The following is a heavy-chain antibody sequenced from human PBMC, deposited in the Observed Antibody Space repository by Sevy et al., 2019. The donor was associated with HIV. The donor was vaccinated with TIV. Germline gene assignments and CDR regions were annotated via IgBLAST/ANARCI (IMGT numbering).Heavy chain of an antibody. D-gene: IGHD3-3*01. V-gene: IGHV1-2*02. Sequence: ASVKVSCKASGYTFSDSGYYVHWVRQAPGQGLEWMGWINPKSGATNYAQKFQGRVTMTRDTSVSTANMELTRRTSDDTAVYYCARESYDFWTGPVDYDYGMDVWGQGTTVTVPS. CDR3: ARESYDFWTGPVDYDYGMDV. J-gene: IGHJ6*02. CDR2: INPKSGAT. CDR1: GYTFSDSGYY.